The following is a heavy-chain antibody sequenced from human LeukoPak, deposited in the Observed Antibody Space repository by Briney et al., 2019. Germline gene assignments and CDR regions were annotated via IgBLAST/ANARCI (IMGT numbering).Heavy chain of an antibody. D-gene: IGHD3-9*01. V-gene: IGHV4-39*07. Sequence: PSETLSLTCTVSGGSISSPIYYWGWIRQPPGKGLEWIGSIYYSGSTYDNPSLKSRVTISVDTSKNQFSLMLTSVTAADTAVYYCARDPYDILTGYQLRYFDSWGQGTLVTVSS. CDR3: ARDPYDILTGYQLRYFDS. J-gene: IGHJ4*02. CDR2: IYYSGST. CDR1: GGSISSPIYY.